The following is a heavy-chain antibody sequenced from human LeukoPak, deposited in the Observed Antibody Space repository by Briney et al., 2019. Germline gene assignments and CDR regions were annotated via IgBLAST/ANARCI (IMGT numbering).Heavy chain of an antibody. CDR1: GGSFSGYY. V-gene: IGHV4-34*01. J-gene: IGHJ6*03. D-gene: IGHD6-6*01. Sequence: SETLSLTCAVCGGSFSGYYWSWIRQPPGKGLEWIGEINHSGSTNYNPSLKSRVTISVDTSKNQFSLKLSSVTAADTAVYYCARGGIAARPGYYYYYMDVWGKGTTVSVSS. CDR2: INHSGST. CDR3: ARGGIAARPGYYYYYMDV.